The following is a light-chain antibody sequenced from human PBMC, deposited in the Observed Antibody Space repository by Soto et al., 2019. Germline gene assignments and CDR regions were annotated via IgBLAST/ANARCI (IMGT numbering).Light chain of an antibody. Sequence: AIQLTQSPSSLSASVGDRVTITCRASQGISSALAWYQQKPGKAPKLLIYDASGLESGVPSRFSGSGSGTDFTLTISSLQPEDFATDYCQQFNSYPTFGQGNKVEIK. CDR3: QQFNSYPT. CDR1: QGISSA. J-gene: IGKJ1*01. V-gene: IGKV1-13*02. CDR2: DAS.